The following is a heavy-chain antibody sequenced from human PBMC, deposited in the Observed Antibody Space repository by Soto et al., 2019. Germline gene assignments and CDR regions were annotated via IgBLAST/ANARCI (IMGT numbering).Heavy chain of an antibody. Sequence: SETLSRTCTVYYGSSSSISYYWRWIRHPPGKGLEWIGSVYYSGSTYYNPSIKSRVTISVDTSKNQFSLKLSSVTAADTAVYYCARHSPVAATRWFDPWGQGTLVTVSS. V-gene: IGHV4-39*01. CDR1: YGSSSSISYY. CDR2: VYYSGST. CDR3: ARHSPVAATRWFDP. J-gene: IGHJ5*02. D-gene: IGHD6-19*01.